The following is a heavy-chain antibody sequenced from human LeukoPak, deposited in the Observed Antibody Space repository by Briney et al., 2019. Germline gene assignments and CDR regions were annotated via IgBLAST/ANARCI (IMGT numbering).Heavy chain of an antibody. D-gene: IGHD6-13*01. Sequence: SVKVSCKASGGTFSSYAISRVRQAPGQGLEWMGRIIPILGIANYAQKFQGRVTITADKSTSTAYMELSSLRSEDTAVYYCARVEQLVSAGYWFDPWGQGTLVTVSS. V-gene: IGHV1-69*04. CDR2: IIPILGIA. CDR1: GGTFSSYA. J-gene: IGHJ5*02. CDR3: ARVEQLVSAGYWFDP.